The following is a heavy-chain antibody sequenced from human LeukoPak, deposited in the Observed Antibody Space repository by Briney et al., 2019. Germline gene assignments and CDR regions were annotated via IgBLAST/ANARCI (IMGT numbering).Heavy chain of an antibody. CDR1: GGSISSGGYS. J-gene: IGHJ4*02. CDR3: ARGAPTVTTYYFDY. CDR2: IYHSGST. V-gene: IGHV4-30-2*01. Sequence: SQTLSLTCAVSGGSISSGGYSWSWIRQPPGKGLEWIAYIYHSGSTYYNPSLKSRVTISVDRSKNQFSLKLSSVTAADTAVYYCARGAPTVTTYYFDYWGQGTLVTVSS. D-gene: IGHD4-17*01.